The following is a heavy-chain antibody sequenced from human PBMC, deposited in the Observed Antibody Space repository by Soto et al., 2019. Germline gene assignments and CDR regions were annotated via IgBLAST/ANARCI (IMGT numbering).Heavy chain of an antibody. CDR1: GLGFNSCA. J-gene: IGHJ3*02. CDR3: AREGYSYGPINAFDI. V-gene: IGHV1-58*02. Sequence: GVSVEVCWKASGLGFNSCAMQWVRHARGKGLEWIGWIVVGRGNTNYAQKFQERVTITADKSTGTAYMELSSLRSEDTAVYYCAREGYSYGPINAFDIWGHGTTVTVSS. D-gene: IGHD5-18*01. CDR2: IVVGRGNT.